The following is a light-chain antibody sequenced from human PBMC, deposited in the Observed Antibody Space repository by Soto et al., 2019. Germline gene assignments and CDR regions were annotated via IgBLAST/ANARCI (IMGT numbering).Light chain of an antibody. CDR3: QQYSDWPPWT. J-gene: IGKJ1*01. Sequence: EIVMTQSPATLSVSPGERATLSCRASESISNRLAWYQQKLGQAPRLLLYGASTRATGIPDRFRGSGSGTEFTLTISSLQSEDFAVYYCQQYSDWPPWTFGQGTKVEIK. V-gene: IGKV3-15*01. CDR1: ESISNR. CDR2: GAS.